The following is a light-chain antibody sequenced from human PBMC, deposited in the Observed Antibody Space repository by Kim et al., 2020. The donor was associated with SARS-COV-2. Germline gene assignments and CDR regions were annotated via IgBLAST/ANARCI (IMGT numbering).Light chain of an antibody. J-gene: IGLJ1*01. CDR2: SNN. V-gene: IGLV1-44*01. CDR1: TSNIGSNT. Sequence: GVTISCSGRTSNIGSNTVNWYQHLPGTAPKFLIYSNNQRPSGVPDRFSASKSGTSASLAISGLQSEDEGDYYCATWDNSLRAYVFGPGTKVTVL. CDR3: ATWDNSLRAYV.